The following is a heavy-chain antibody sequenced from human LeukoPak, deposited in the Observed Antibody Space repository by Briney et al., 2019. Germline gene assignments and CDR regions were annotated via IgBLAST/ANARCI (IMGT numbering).Heavy chain of an antibody. CDR1: GFTFISHA. Sequence: GGSLRLSCVASGFTFISHAMSWVRQTPGKGLEWVSTISRDNINTYYTDSVKGRFTVSRDNSKNTLYLQMNSLRADDTAIYYCAKDQWEFLSWGQGTMVTVSS. CDR2: ISRDNINT. D-gene: IGHD3-10*01. V-gene: IGHV3-23*01. J-gene: IGHJ3*01. CDR3: AKDQWEFLS.